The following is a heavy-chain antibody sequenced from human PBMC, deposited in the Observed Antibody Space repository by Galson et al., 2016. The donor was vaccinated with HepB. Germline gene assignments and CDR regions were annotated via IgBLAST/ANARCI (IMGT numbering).Heavy chain of an antibody. CDR1: GLTFSSYE. Sequence: SLRLSCAASGLTFSSYEMNWVRQAPGQGLEWVSYISSRGNTIYYADSVKGRLTISRDNAKNSLYLQMNSLRAEDTAVYYCAGYKPRFWSCSSKYYYYGMDVWGQWTTVTVSS. D-gene: IGHD3-3*01. CDR3: AGYKPRFWSCSSKYYYYGMDV. CDR2: ISSRGNTI. V-gene: IGHV3-48*03. J-gene: IGHJ6*02.